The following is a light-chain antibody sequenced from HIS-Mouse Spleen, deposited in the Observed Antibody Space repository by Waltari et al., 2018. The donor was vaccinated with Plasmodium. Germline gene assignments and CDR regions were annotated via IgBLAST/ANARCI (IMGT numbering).Light chain of an antibody. V-gene: IGLV2-8*01. CDR1: SSDVGGYNY. J-gene: IGLJ3*02. Sequence: QSALTQPPSASGSPGQSVTISCTGTSSDVGGYNYVSWCQPHPGKAPILMIYEVSKRPSGVPDRFSGSKSGNTASLTVSGLQAEDEADYYCSSYAGSNNWVFGGGTKLTVL. CDR2: EVS. CDR3: SSYAGSNNWV.